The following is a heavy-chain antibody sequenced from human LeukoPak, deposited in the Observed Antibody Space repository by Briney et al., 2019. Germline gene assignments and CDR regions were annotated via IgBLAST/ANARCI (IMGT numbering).Heavy chain of an antibody. CDR3: AKDQDTAMVGYFDY. V-gene: IGHV3-30*18. CDR2: ISYDGSNK. Sequence: GGSLRLSCAASGFTISSYGMHWVRQAPGKGLEWVAVISYDGSNKYYADSVKGRFTISRDNSKNTLYLQMNSLRAEDTAVYYCAKDQDTAMVGYFDYWGQGTLVTVSS. D-gene: IGHD5-18*01. CDR1: GFTISSYG. J-gene: IGHJ4*02.